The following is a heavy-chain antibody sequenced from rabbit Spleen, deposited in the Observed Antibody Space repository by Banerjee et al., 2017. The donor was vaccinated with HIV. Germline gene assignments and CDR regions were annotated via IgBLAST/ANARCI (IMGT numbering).Heavy chain of an antibody. CDR1: GFSFSSNW. Sequence: LEESGGGLVKPGGTLTLTCTVSGFSFSSNWICWVRQAPGKGLEWIACINTNNGDTDYANWPKGRFTISKTSSTTVTLQMTSLTAADTATYFCWRGWAGDSWSGLWGQGTLVTVS. D-gene: IGHD4-1*01. CDR3: WRGWAGDSWSGL. CDR2: INTNNGDT. V-gene: IGHV1S45*01. J-gene: IGHJ4*01.